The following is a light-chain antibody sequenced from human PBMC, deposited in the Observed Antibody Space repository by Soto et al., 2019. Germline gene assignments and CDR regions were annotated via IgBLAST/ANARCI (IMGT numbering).Light chain of an antibody. CDR1: SSDVGGYNY. V-gene: IGLV2-8*01. J-gene: IGLJ1*01. Sequence: QSALTQPPSASGSPGQSVTISCTGTSSDVGGYNYVSWYQQHPGKAPKLMIYEVSKRPSGVPDRFSGSKSGNXASLTVSGLQAEDEADYYCSSYAGSNNYVFGTGTKVTVL. CDR3: SSYAGSNNYV. CDR2: EVS.